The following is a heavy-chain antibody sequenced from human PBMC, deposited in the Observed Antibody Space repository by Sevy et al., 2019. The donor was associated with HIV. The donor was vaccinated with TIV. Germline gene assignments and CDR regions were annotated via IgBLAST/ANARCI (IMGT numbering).Heavy chain of an antibody. J-gene: IGHJ4*02. CDR1: GFAFRTYA. D-gene: IGHD3-9*01. CDR3: ARGPEWELTSFLSH. V-gene: IGHV3-30-3*01. Sequence: GGSLRLSCAASGFAFRTYAFHWVRQAPGRGLEWVALISANGDNAFYANSVRGRFTMSRDNSMNTLYLELNNLTPDDTAVYYCARGPEWELTSFLSHWGQGTLVTVSS. CDR2: ISANGDNA.